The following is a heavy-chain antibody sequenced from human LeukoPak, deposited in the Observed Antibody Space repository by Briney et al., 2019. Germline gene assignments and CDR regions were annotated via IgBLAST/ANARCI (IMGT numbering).Heavy chain of an antibody. Sequence: GGSLRLSCAASGFTFSSYAMSWVRQAPGEGLEWVSAISGSGGSTYYADSVKGRFTISRDNSKNTLYLQMNSLRAEDTAVYYCAKRYYYDSSGYTYHYYGMDVWGQGTTVTVSS. CDR2: ISGSGGST. CDR3: AKRYYYDSSGYTYHYYGMDV. CDR1: GFTFSSYA. V-gene: IGHV3-23*01. J-gene: IGHJ6*02. D-gene: IGHD3-22*01.